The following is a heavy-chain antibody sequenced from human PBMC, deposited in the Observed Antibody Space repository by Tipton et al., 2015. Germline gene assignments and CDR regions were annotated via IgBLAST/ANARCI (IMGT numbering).Heavy chain of an antibody. CDR3: TTVRWLGQYYYYGMDV. D-gene: IGHD6-19*01. Sequence: SLRLSCEVSGFTFRNAWMSWARQAPGKGLEWVGRIKSITDGGTTDYAAPVKGRFTISRDDSNNTLYLQMNSLKTEDTAVYYCTTVRWLGQYYYYGMDVWGQGTTVTVSS. CDR1: GFTFRNAW. J-gene: IGHJ6*02. CDR2: IKSITDGGTT. V-gene: IGHV3-15*01.